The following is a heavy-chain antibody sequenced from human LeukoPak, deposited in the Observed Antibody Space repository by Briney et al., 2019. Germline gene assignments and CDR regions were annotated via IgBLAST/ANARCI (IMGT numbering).Heavy chain of an antibody. D-gene: IGHD2-15*01. Sequence: GASVKVSCKASGYTFTSYYMHWVRQAPGQGLEWMGIINPNVGSTSYAQKFQGRVTMTRDTSTTTVYMELSSLRSEGTAVYYCARALSGASRMGNDYWGQGTLVTVSS. CDR1: GYTFTSYY. CDR2: INPNVGST. J-gene: IGHJ4*02. CDR3: ARALSGASRMGNDY. V-gene: IGHV1-46*01.